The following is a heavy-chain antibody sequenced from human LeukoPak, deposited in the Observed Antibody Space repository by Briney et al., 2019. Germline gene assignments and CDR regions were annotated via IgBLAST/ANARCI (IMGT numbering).Heavy chain of an antibody. Sequence: GGSLRLSCTASGFSFSNYDMNWVRQTPGKGLEWVSSISITSRYIYYADSAKGRFTVSRDNARASLYPQMNDLRAEDTARYHCARGGYTMIRADPFDIWGQGTMVTVSS. CDR3: ARGGYTMIRADPFDI. D-gene: IGHD3-22*01. CDR1: GFSFSNYD. V-gene: IGHV3-21*01. J-gene: IGHJ3*02. CDR2: ISITSRYI.